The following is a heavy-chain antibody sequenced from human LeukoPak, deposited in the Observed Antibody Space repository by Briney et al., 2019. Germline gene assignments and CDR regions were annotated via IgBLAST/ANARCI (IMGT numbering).Heavy chain of an antibody. Sequence: GGSLRLSCVASGFSLSGYWMYWVRQAPGKGLMYISRNNGDGSTTNYADVVKGRFTMSRDNVKNTLYPQMNSLRVEDTAVYYCARDPRNVGLAPWGQGTLVTVSS. J-gene: IGHJ5*02. CDR1: GFSLSGYW. V-gene: IGHV3-74*01. CDR2: NNGDGSTT. CDR3: ARDPRNVGLAP. D-gene: IGHD2-15*01.